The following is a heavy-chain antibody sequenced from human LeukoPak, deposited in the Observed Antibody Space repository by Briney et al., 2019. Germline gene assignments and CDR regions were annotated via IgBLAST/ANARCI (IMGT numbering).Heavy chain of an antibody. CDR3: ARAMSIAARLQTIFDY. D-gene: IGHD6-6*01. V-gene: IGHV4-34*01. Sequence: SETLSLTCGGYGGSFSGYYCSWIHQPPGKGLEWLGEINHSGSTNYNPSLKSRVTISVDTSKNQFSLKLSSVTAADTAVYYCARAMSIAARLQTIFDYWGQGTLVTVSS. J-gene: IGHJ4*02. CDR2: INHSGST. CDR1: GGSFSGYY.